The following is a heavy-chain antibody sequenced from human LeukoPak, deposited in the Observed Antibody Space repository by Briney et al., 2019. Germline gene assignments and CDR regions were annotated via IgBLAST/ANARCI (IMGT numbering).Heavy chain of an antibody. D-gene: IGHD2-2*01. V-gene: IGHV1-69*04. CDR2: IIPILGIA. J-gene: IGHJ5*02. CDR1: GGTFDSYT. Sequence: SVKVSCKASGGTFDSYTISWVRQAPGQGLEWMGRIIPILGIANYAQKFQGRVTITADKSTSTAYMELSSLRSEDTAVYYCARDLYCSSTSCTRMPSWGQGTLVTVSS. CDR3: ARDLYCSSTSCTRMPS.